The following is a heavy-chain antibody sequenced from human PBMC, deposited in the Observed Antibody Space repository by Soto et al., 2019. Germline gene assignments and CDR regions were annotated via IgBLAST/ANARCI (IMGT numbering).Heavy chain of an antibody. J-gene: IGHJ4*02. Sequence: EVQLLESGGGLVQPGGSLRLSCGASGFIFSTYAMSWVRQAPGEGLEWVSGISGSGGTTYYADSVKGRFTMSRDNSKKTLYLQMSSLRGEDTAIYYCARQGTSTTGPGWLWLFDYWGQGTLVTASS. V-gene: IGHV3-23*01. CDR3: ARQGTSTTGPGWLWLFDY. CDR1: GFIFSTYA. CDR2: ISGSGGTT. D-gene: IGHD1-1*01.